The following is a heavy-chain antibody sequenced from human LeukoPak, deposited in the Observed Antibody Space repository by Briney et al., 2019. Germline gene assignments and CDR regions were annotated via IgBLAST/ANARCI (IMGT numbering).Heavy chain of an antibody. CDR1: GGSFSGYY. D-gene: IGHD2-15*01. V-gene: IGHV4-34*01. CDR3: AREAQYCSGGSCYGGYFQH. J-gene: IGHJ1*01. Sequence: SETLSLTCAVYGGSFSGYYWSWIRQSPGKGLEWIGEINHGEATDYNPSFKSRVTISVDTSKNQFSLKLSSVTAADTAVYYCAREAQYCSGGSCYGGYFQHWGQGTLVTVSS. CDR2: INHGEAT.